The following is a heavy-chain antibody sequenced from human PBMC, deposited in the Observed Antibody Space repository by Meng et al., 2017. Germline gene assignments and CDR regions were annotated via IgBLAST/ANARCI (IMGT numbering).Heavy chain of an antibody. D-gene: IGHD6-19*01. CDR2: IWYDGSNK. V-gene: IGHV3-33*01. CDR1: GFTFSSYG. CDR3: ARVVYSSGWSFDY. J-gene: IGHJ4*02. Sequence: GQLGEAGGGVVQPGRSLRLSCAASGFTFSSYGMHWVRQAPGKGLEWVAVIWYDGSNKYYADSVKGRFTISRDNSKNTLYLQMNSLRAEDTAVYYCARVVYSSGWSFDYWGQGTLVTVSS.